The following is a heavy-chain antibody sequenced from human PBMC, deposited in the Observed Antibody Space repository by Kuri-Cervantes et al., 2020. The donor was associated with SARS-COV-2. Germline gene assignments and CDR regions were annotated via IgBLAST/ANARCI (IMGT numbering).Heavy chain of an antibody. CDR1: GGSFSGYY. J-gene: IGHJ4*02. CDR2: INHSGST. CDR3: ARGVRGVMGG. Sequence: GSLRLSCAVYGGSFSGYYWSWIRQPPGKGLEWIGEINHSGSTNYNPSLKSRVTVSVDTSKNQFSLKLSSVTAADTAVYYCARGVRGVMGGWGQGTLVTVSS. D-gene: IGHD3-10*01. V-gene: IGHV4-34*01.